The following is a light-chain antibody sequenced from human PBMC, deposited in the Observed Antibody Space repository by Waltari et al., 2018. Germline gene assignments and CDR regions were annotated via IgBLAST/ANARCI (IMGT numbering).Light chain of an antibody. CDR1: SGDIGHYDY. V-gene: IGLV2-14*03. CDR2: DVS. J-gene: IGLJ1*01. CDR3: SSYTSSSTLYV. Sequence: QSALTQPASVSGSPGQSITISCTGTSGDIGHYDYVSWYQQPPGKAPKVIIYDVSTPPSGVSNRFSGSKSGNTASLTISGLQAEDEADYFCSSYTSSSTLYVFGTGTKVTVL.